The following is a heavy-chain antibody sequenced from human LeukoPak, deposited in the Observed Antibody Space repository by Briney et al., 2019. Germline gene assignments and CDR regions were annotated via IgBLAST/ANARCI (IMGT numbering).Heavy chain of an antibody. CDR2: ISSSSGTI. V-gene: IGHV3-48*04. Sequence: GGSLRLSCAASGFTFSSNSMNWARQAPGKGLEWLSLISSSSGTIYYADSVKGRFTISRDNAKNSLYLQLDNLRAEDTAVYYCARDNGDYVDDAFDIWGQGTMVTVS. D-gene: IGHD4-17*01. CDR3: ARDNGDYVDDAFDI. J-gene: IGHJ3*02. CDR1: GFTFSSNS.